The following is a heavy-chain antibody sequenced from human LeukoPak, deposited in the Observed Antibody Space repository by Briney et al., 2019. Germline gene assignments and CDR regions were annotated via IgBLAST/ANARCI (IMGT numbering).Heavy chain of an antibody. J-gene: IGHJ4*02. V-gene: IGHV3-23*01. CDR1: GFTFSSYA. Sequence: HPGGSLRLSCAASGFTFSSYAMSWVRQVPGKGLEWVSVISGSGDNTYYADSVKGRFTISRDNSKNMLYLQMNSLRAEDTAVYYCAKYLGMKCFDYWGQGTLVTVSS. CDR3: AKYLGMKCFDY. D-gene: IGHD3-16*01. CDR2: ISGSGDNT.